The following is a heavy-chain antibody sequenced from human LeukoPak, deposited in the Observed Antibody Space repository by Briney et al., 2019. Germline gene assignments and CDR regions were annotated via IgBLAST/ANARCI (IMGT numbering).Heavy chain of an antibody. CDR3: ARVPVGILRFDY. J-gene: IGHJ4*02. V-gene: IGHV4-30-4*08. D-gene: IGHD4-17*01. CDR2: IYYSGST. CDR1: GGSISSGDYY. Sequence: SETLSLTCTVSGGSISSGDYYWSWIRQPPGKGLEWIGYIYYSGSTYYNPSLKRRVTISVDTSKNQFSLTLTSVTAADTAVYYCARVPVGILRFDYWGQGTLVTVSS.